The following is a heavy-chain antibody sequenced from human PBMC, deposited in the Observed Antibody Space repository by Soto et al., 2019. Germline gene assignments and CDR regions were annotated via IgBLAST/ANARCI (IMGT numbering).Heavy chain of an antibody. V-gene: IGHV3-30*18. CDR3: AKDMKRHTYYYGSGSDY. D-gene: IGHD3-10*01. CDR2: ISYDGSNK. Sequence: GGSLRLSCAASGFTFSSYGMHWVRQAPGKGLEWVAVISYDGSNKYYADSVKGRFTISRDNSKNTLYLQMNSLRAEDTAVYYCAKDMKRHTYYYGSGSDYWGQGTLVTVSS. CDR1: GFTFSSYG. J-gene: IGHJ4*02.